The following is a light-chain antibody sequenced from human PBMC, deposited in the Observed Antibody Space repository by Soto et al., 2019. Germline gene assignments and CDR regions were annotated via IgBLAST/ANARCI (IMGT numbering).Light chain of an antibody. CDR2: LNSDGSH. V-gene: IGLV4-69*01. Sequence: QSELTQSPSASASLGASVKLTCTLSSGHSNYAIAWHQQQSEKGPRYLMKLNSDGSHSKGDGIPDRFSGSSSGAERYLTISSLQSEDEADYYCQTWGYGIVVFGGGTKLTVL. J-gene: IGLJ2*01. CDR1: SGHSNYA. CDR3: QTWGYGIVV.